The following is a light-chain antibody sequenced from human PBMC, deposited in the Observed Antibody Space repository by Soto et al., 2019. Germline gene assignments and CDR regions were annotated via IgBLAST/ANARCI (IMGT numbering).Light chain of an antibody. J-gene: IGKJ1*01. CDR2: GAS. V-gene: IGKV3D-15*01. Sequence: EILMTPSPRSLSLSPGARTTLSCRASQSVSRNLAWYQQKPGQAPRLLIYGASTRATGIPARFSGSGSGTDFTLTISRLQSEDFAVYYCQQYSSWPSTFGQGTKVDI. CDR3: QQYSSWPST. CDR1: QSVSRN.